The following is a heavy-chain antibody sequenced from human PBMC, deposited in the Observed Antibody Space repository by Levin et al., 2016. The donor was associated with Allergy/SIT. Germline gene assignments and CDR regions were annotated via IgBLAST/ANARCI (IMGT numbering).Heavy chain of an antibody. CDR3: ARVADFWAGHYTAKFDH. V-gene: IGHV5-51*01. CDR1: GYKFTSYW. J-gene: IGHJ5*02. Sequence: KVSCKASGYKFTSYWIAWVRQRPGTGLDWMGITFPDDSDTRLSPSFQGQVTISADKSTNTAYLEWRSLKSSDTAIYYCARVADFWAGHYTAKFDHWGPGMAVTVSS. CDR2: TFPDDSDT. D-gene: IGHD3/OR15-3a*01.